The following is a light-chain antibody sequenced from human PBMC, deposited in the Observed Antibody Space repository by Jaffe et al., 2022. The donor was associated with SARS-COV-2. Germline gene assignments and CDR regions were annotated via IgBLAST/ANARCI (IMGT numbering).Light chain of an antibody. CDR1: SSNIGSNT. CDR3: AAWDDSLNGLV. CDR2: SNN. V-gene: IGLV1-44*01. J-gene: IGLJ2*01. Sequence: QSVLTQPPSASGTPGQRGTISCSGSSSNIGSNTVNWYQQLPGTAPKLVIYSNNQRPSGVPDRFSGSKTGTSASLAISGLQSEDEADYYCAAWDDSLNGLVFGGGTKLTVL.